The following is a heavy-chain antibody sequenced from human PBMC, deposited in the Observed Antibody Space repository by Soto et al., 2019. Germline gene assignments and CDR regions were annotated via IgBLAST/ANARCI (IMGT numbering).Heavy chain of an antibody. J-gene: IGHJ4*02. D-gene: IGHD1-26*01. CDR3: ARVTIAGATNTGHTDPDFDY. Sequence: SETLSLTCTVSGGSISSGGYYWSWIRQHPGKGLEWIGYIYYSGSTYYNPSLKSRVTISVDTSKNQFSLKLSSVTAADTAVYYCARVTIAGATNTGHTDPDFDYWGQGTLVPVSS. V-gene: IGHV4-31*03. CDR1: GGSISSGGYY. CDR2: IYYSGST.